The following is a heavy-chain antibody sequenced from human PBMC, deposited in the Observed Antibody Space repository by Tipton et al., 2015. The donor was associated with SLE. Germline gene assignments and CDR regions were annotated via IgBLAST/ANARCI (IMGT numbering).Heavy chain of an antibody. D-gene: IGHD1-26*01. CDR1: GGSISSSSYY. J-gene: IGHJ5*02. Sequence: GLVKPSETLSLTCTVSGGSISSSSYYWGWIRQPPGKGLEWIGSIYYSGSTYYNPSLKSRVTISVDTSKNQFSLKLSSVTAADTAVYYCAREVGVVATGWFDPWGQGTLVTVSS. CDR2: IYYSGST. V-gene: IGHV4-39*07. CDR3: AREVGVVATGWFDP.